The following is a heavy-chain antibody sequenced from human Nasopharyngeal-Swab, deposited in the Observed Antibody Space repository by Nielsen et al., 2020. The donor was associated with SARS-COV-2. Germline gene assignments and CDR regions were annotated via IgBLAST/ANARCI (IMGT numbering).Heavy chain of an antibody. J-gene: IGHJ4*02. D-gene: IGHD4-23*01. Sequence: GESLKISCAASGFSFSTFWMHWVRQVPGEGLVWVSRINTDGRRTNYAESVKGRFTISRDNVKNMLYLQMNNLRPEHTAVYYCARDLGGFGGYWGQGTLATVSS. CDR2: INTDGRRT. CDR3: ARDLGGFGGY. V-gene: IGHV3-74*01. CDR1: GFSFSTFW.